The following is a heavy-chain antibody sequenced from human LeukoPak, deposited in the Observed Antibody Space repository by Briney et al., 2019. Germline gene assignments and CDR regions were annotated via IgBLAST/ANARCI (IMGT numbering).Heavy chain of an antibody. D-gene: IGHD5-12*01. J-gene: IGHJ2*01. Sequence: SVKVSCKASGGTFSSYAISWVRQAPGQGLEWMGRIIPILGIANYAQKFQGRVTMTRDTSTSTVYMELSSLRSEDTAVYYCARDRATIGWYFDLWGRGTLVTVSS. CDR1: GGTFSSYA. CDR2: IIPILGIA. CDR3: ARDRATIGWYFDL. V-gene: IGHV1-69*04.